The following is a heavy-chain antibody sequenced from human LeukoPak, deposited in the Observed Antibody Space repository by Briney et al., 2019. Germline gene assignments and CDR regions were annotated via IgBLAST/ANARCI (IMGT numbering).Heavy chain of an antibody. V-gene: IGHV4-59*01. Sequence: YPSETLSLTCTVSGGSIRSDYWSWIRQPPGKGLEWIGYIHYSGSTNYNPSLKRRLTMSVDMSKNQFSLRLSSVTAADTAVYYCARLARKTTVVPPDFDSWGQGTLVTVSS. CDR2: IHYSGST. J-gene: IGHJ4*02. CDR3: ARLARKTTVVPPDFDS. CDR1: GGSIRSDY. D-gene: IGHD4-23*01.